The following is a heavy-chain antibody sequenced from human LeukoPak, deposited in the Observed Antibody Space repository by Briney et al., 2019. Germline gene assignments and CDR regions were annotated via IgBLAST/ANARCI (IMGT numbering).Heavy chain of an antibody. Sequence: GGSLRLSCAASGFLFSGYNVNGVRQAPGKGLEWVSSITTGNSFLYFADSVKGRFTISRDHANNSLYLQMNSLRADDTAVYYCARGAAPRKSGFYYYYMDLWRKGTRVTVSS. V-gene: IGHV3-21*01. CDR3: ARGAAPRKSGFYYYYMDL. CDR1: GFLFSGYN. D-gene: IGHD5-12*01. J-gene: IGHJ6*03. CDR2: ITTGNSFL.